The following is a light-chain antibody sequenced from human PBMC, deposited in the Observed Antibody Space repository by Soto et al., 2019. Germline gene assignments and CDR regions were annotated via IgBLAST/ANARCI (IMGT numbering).Light chain of an antibody. J-gene: IGLJ2*01. Sequence: QSALTQPASVSGSPGQSTAISCTGTSSDVGSFNLVSWYQQHPGKAPKLLIYEVSERPSGVSNRFSGSKSGNTASLTISGLQPEDEADYYCCSYAGSLTVVFGGGTQLTVL. CDR2: EVS. CDR1: SSDVGSFNL. CDR3: CSYAGSLTVV. V-gene: IGLV2-23*02.